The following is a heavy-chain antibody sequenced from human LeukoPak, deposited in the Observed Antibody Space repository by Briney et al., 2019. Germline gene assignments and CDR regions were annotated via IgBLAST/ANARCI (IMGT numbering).Heavy chain of an antibody. D-gene: IGHD5-24*01. V-gene: IGHV3-30*04. Sequence: GGSLRLSCAASGFTFSSYAMHWVRQAPGKGLEWVAVISYDGSNKYYADSVKGRFTISRDDSKNTLYLGMHSLRAEDTAVYYCAKAMATNLYYFDFWGQGTLVTVSS. J-gene: IGHJ4*02. CDR1: GFTFSSYA. CDR3: AKAMATNLYYFDF. CDR2: ISYDGSNK.